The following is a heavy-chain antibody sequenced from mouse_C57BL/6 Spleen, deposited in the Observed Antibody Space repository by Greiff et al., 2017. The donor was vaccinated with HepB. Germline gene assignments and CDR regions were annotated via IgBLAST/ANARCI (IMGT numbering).Heavy chain of an antibody. Sequence: EVKLVESGGGLVQPGGSLSLSCAASGFTFTDYYMSWVRQPPGKALEWLGFIRNKANGYTTEYSASVKGRFTISRDNSQSILYLQMNALRAEDSATYYCARSIYYGNYYYYAMDYWGQGTSVTVSS. CDR1: GFTFTDYY. V-gene: IGHV7-3*01. CDR2: IRNKANGYTT. CDR3: ARSIYYGNYYYYAMDY. D-gene: IGHD2-1*01. J-gene: IGHJ4*01.